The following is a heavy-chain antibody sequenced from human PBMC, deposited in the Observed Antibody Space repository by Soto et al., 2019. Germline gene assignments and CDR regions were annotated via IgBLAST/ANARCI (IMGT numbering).Heavy chain of an antibody. CDR2: ISAYNGNT. CDR3: ARDGPTLDY. CDR1: GYTFTSYV. V-gene: IGHV1-18*01. Sequence: QVQLVQSGAEVKKPGASVKVSCKASGYTFTSYVISWVRQAPGQGLEWMGWISAYNGNTTYAQKLKRRVTMTTDTSTSTASRELRRLRSDATAVYYCARDGPTLDYWGQGTLVTVSS. J-gene: IGHJ4*02.